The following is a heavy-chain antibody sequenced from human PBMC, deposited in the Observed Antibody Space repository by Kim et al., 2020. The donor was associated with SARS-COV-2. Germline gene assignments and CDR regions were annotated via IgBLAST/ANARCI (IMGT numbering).Heavy chain of an antibody. Sequence: ASVKVSCKASGYTFTSYDINWVRQATGQGLEWMGWMNPNSGNTGYAQKFQGRVTMTRNTSISTAYMELSSLRSEDTAVDYCARGHLKSIVVVIAPRPYYYYMDVWGEGTTVTVSS. CDR2: MNPNSGNT. CDR1: GYTFTSYD. CDR3: ARGHLKSIVVVIAPRPYYYYMDV. J-gene: IGHJ6*03. V-gene: IGHV1-8*01. D-gene: IGHD2-21*01.